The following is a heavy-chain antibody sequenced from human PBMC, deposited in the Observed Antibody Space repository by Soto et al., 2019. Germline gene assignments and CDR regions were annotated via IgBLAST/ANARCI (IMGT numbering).Heavy chain of an antibody. CDR1: GGSISSYY. V-gene: IGHV4-59*08. J-gene: IGHJ4*02. Sequence: SETLSLTCTVCGGSISSYYWTWIRQPPGKGMEWIGYIYSSGSTDYNPSLQSRVTISVATSKNQFSLKLSSVTAADTAVYYCARLDYNKKAYYFDYWGQGTLVTVPQ. CDR2: IYSSGST. CDR3: ARLDYNKKAYYFDY. D-gene: IGHD4-4*01.